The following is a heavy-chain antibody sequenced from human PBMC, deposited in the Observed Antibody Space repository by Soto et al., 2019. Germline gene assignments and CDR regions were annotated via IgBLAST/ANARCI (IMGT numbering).Heavy chain of an antibody. D-gene: IGHD6-13*01. CDR3: AKVTKRAAAGRYEYYKYGMDV. J-gene: IGHJ6*02. Sequence: GGSLRLSCAASGFAFSTYAMTWVRQAPGKGLEWVSVISGIGGSSYYAASVKGRFTISRDNSKNTLFLQMNGLRAEDTAVYYCAKVTKRAAAGRYEYYKYGMDVWGQGTKVTVSS. V-gene: IGHV3-23*01. CDR1: GFAFSTYA. CDR2: ISGIGGSS.